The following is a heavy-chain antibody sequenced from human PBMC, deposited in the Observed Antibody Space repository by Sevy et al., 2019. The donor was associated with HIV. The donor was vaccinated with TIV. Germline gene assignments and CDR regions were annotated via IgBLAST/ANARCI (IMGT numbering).Heavy chain of an antibody. J-gene: IGHJ3*02. V-gene: IGHV3-53*01. Sequence: GGSLRLSCAASGFTVSSNYMTWVRQAPGKGLEWVSVIYTGGSTYYAESVKGRFTISRDNSKNTAYLQMNSLRTEDTAVYYSARGSTSYYDDSGYSTRGDAFDIWGHGTMVTVSS. CDR3: ARGSTSYYDDSGYSTRGDAFDI. CDR2: IYTGGST. CDR1: GFTVSSNY. D-gene: IGHD3-22*01.